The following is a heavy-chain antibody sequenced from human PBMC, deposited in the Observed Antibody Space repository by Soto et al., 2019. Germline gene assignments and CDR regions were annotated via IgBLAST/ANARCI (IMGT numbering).Heavy chain of an antibody. Sequence: SETLSLTCAVSGYSISSGYYWGWIRQPPGKGLEWIGSIYHSGSTYYNPSLKSRVTISVDTSKNQFSLKLSSVTAADTAVYYCARKHWNSFDYWGQGTLVTVSS. D-gene: IGHD1-7*01. J-gene: IGHJ4*02. V-gene: IGHV4-38-2*01. CDR2: IYHSGST. CDR1: GYSISSGYY. CDR3: ARKHWNSFDY.